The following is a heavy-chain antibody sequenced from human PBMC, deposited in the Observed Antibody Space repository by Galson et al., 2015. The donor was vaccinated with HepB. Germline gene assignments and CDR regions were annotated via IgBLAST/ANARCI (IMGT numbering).Heavy chain of an antibody. CDR3: ARTFTHDRIDY. V-gene: IGHV3-66*01. CDR2: LYGGGST. Sequence: SLRLSXXXSGFTXTINYMSWVRQAPGKGLEWVSVLYGGGSTYYADSVKGRFTISRDNSKNTLYLQMNSLRAEDTAVYYCARTFTHDRIDYWGQGTLGTVSS. CDR1: GFTXTINY. J-gene: IGHJ4*02. D-gene: IGHD1-14*01.